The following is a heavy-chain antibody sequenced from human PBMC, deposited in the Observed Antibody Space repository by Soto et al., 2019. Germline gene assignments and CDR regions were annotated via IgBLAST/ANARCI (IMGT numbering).Heavy chain of an antibody. D-gene: IGHD6-13*01. V-gene: IGHV1-69*13. J-gene: IGHJ4*02. Sequence: SVKVSCKASGGTFSSYAISWVRLAPGQGLEWMGGIIPIFGTANYAQKFQGRVTITADESTSTAYMELSSLRSEDTAVYYCARSYSSSWYRGGPPRYRFDYWGQGTLVTVSS. CDR1: GGTFSSYA. CDR3: ARSYSSSWYRGGPPRYRFDY. CDR2: IIPIFGTA.